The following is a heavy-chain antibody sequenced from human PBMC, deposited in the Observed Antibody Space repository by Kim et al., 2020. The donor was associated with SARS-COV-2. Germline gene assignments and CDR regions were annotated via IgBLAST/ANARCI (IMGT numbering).Heavy chain of an antibody. J-gene: IGHJ4*02. Sequence: ASVKVSCKVSGYTLTELSMHWVRQAPGKGLEWMGGFDPEDGETIYAQKFQGRVTMTEDTSTDTAYMELSSLRSEDTAVYYCATADGYCSGGSCYSQFDYWGQRTLVTVSS. CDR3: ATADGYCSGGSCYSQFDY. CDR1: GYTLTELS. D-gene: IGHD2-15*01. V-gene: IGHV1-24*01. CDR2: FDPEDGET.